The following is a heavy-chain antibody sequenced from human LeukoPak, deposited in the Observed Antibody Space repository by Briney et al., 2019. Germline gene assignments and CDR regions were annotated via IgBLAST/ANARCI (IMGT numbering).Heavy chain of an antibody. Sequence: GESLKISCKGSGYSFTSYWIGWVRQMPGKGLEWMGIIYPGDSDTRYSPSFQGQVTTSADKSISTAYLQWSSLKASDTAMYYCARQATMVQNWFDPWGQGTLVTVSS. V-gene: IGHV5-51*01. J-gene: IGHJ5*02. CDR1: GYSFTSYW. CDR2: IYPGDSDT. CDR3: ARQATMVQNWFDP. D-gene: IGHD3-10*01.